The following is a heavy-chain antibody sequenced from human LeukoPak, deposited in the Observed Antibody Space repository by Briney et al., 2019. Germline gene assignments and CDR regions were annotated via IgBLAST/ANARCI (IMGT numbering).Heavy chain of an antibody. V-gene: IGHV4-59*01. Sequence: PSETLSLTCTVSGGSISNYYWSWIRQPPGKGLEWIGYVNSSGSTNYNSSLKSRVTISVDTSKNQFSLNLNSVTAADTAVYYCARGTGCSTTSCYGTHFHHWGQGTLVTVSS. CDR3: ARGTGCSTTSCYGTHFHH. CDR1: GGSISNYY. CDR2: VNSSGST. J-gene: IGHJ1*01. D-gene: IGHD2-2*01.